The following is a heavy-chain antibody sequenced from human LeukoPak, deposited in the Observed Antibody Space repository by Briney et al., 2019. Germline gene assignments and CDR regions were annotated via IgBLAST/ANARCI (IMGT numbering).Heavy chain of an antibody. CDR2: IWYDGSNK. D-gene: IGHD6-13*01. Sequence: PPGGSLRLSCAASGFTFSSYGMHWVRQAPGKGLEWVAVIWYDGSNKYYADSVKGRFTISRDNSKNTLYLQMNSLRAEDTAVYYCARGHIAAAGTIDYWGQGTLVTVSS. J-gene: IGHJ4*02. CDR1: GFTFSSYG. V-gene: IGHV3-33*01. CDR3: ARGHIAAAGTIDY.